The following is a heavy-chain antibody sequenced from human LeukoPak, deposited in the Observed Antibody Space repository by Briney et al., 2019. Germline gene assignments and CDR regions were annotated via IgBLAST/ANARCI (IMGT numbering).Heavy chain of an antibody. CDR2: IWYDGSNK. CDR1: GFTFSSYG. Sequence: GGSLRLSCAASGFTFSSYGMHWVRQAPGKGLEWVAVIWYDGSNKYYADSVKGRFTISRDNSKNTLFLQMNSLRAEDTAVYYCAKGVDYCSGGSCPADYWGPGTLVTVSS. D-gene: IGHD2-15*01. V-gene: IGHV3-30*02. CDR3: AKGVDYCSGGSCPADY. J-gene: IGHJ4*02.